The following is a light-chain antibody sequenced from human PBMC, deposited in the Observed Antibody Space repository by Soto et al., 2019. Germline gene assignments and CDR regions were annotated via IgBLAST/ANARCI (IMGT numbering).Light chain of an antibody. CDR1: QRISNY. CDR2: AAS. CDR3: QQTYSRHPWT. Sequence: DVQMTQSPSSLSASVGDRVTITCRASQRISNYLNWYQQKPGKAPSLLIYAASTLQSGVPSRFSGSGSGTDFTLTIKTLQPEDFAPYYCQQTYSRHPWTFGQGTKVDIK. V-gene: IGKV1-39*01. J-gene: IGKJ1*01.